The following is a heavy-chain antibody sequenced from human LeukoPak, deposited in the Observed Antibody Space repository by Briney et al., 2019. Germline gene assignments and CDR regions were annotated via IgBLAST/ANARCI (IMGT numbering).Heavy chain of an antibody. V-gene: IGHV3-43D*03. CDR3: AKGITIFGVAPFDYYYMDV. CDR1: GFTFDDYA. Sequence: GSLRLSCAASGFTFDDYAMHWVRQAPGKGLQWVSLISWDGGSTYYADSVKGRFTISRDNSKNSLYLQMNSLRAEDTAFYYCAKGITIFGVAPFDYYYMDVWGKGTTVTVSS. D-gene: IGHD3-3*01. CDR2: ISWDGGST. J-gene: IGHJ6*03.